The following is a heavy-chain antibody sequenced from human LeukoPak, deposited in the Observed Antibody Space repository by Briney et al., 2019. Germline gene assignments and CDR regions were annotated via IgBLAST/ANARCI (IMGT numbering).Heavy chain of an antibody. V-gene: IGHV1-2*02. CDR1: GYTFTGYY. J-gene: IGHJ4*02. D-gene: IGHD3-22*01. CDR3: ARWGLNYYDSSGYGYDY. CDR2: INPNSGGT. Sequence: ASVKVSCKASGYTFTGYYMHWVRQAPGQGLEWMGWINPNSGGTNYAQKFRGRVTMTRDMSTSTVYMELSSLRSEDTAVYYCARWGLNYYDSSGYGYDYWGQGTLVTVSS.